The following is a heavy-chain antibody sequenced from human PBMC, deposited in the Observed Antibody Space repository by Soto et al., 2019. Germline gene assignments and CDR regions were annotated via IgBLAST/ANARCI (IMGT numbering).Heavy chain of an antibody. Sequence: QVQLQESGPGLVKASETLSLTCTVSGGSTSPYYWSWLRQPPGKGLEWIGFIDYSGGARYNPSLKSRVTMSLDTSENQISLKLSSMTAADTALYFFARGRPWELYDYWGQGTLVTVSS. CDR3: ARGRPWELYDY. V-gene: IGHV4-59*01. CDR1: GGSTSPYY. D-gene: IGHD1-7*01. CDR2: IDYSGGA. J-gene: IGHJ4*02.